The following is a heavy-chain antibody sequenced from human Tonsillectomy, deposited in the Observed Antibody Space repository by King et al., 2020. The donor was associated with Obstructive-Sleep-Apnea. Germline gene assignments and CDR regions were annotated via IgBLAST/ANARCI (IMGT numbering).Heavy chain of an antibody. CDR2: IYHTGDT. Sequence: QVQLQESGPGLVKPPQTLSLTCTVSGGFISSGGYHWNWIRQHPGKGLEWIGYIYHTGDTHYNPSLKSRVTMSVDTSKNQFYLKLSSVTAADTAVYYCARQGQGFSRYDILTGYYGLDVWGQGTTVIVSS. V-gene: IGHV4-31*03. CDR3: ARQGQGFSRYDILTGYYGLDV. D-gene: IGHD3-9*01. CDR1: GGFISSGGYH. J-gene: IGHJ6*02.